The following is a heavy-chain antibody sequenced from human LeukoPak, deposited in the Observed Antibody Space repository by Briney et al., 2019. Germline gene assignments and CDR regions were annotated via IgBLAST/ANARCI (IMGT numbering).Heavy chain of an antibody. CDR1: GFTFSDYT. Sequence: PGGSLTLSCAASGFTFSDYTMNWVRQAPGKGREWVSSISSSSSDIYYADSVKGRFTISRDNAKKSLSLQMNSLRAEDTAVYYCARAILYPYYFDYWGQGTLVTVSS. V-gene: IGHV3-21*01. J-gene: IGHJ4*02. D-gene: IGHD2-8*01. CDR2: ISSSSSDI. CDR3: ARAILYPYYFDY.